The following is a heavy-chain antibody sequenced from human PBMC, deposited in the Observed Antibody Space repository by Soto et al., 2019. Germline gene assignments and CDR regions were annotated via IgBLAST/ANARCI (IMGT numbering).Heavy chain of an antibody. CDR2: IIPVFGTA. J-gene: IGHJ5*01. CDR3: ARDRWGSYSFDS. Sequence: QVQLVQSGAEVKKPGSSVKVSCKASGGVFRNYAINWVRQAPGQGLEWMGGIIPVFGTADYPQKFQGRVTITADGYTTTAYMELTSLKTEDTAVYFCARDRWGSYSFDSWGQGTLVTVAS. CDR1: GGVFRNYA. V-gene: IGHV1-69*01. D-gene: IGHD1-26*01.